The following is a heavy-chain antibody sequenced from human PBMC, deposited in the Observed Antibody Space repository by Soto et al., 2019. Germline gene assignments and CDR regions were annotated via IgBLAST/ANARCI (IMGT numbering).Heavy chain of an antibody. V-gene: IGHV3-72*01. D-gene: IGHD3-3*02. J-gene: IGHJ4*02. CDR1: GFTFSDHY. CDR3: TRVRLGSIRSSDY. CDR2: IKNKANSYTT. Sequence: EVQLVESGGGLIQPEGSLRLSCAASGFTFSDHYMDWVRQAPGKGLEWVGRIKNKANSYTTEYAAPVKGRFTISRDDSKNSVFLQMNRLKTDDTAVYYCTRVRLGSIRSSDYWGQGILVTVSS.